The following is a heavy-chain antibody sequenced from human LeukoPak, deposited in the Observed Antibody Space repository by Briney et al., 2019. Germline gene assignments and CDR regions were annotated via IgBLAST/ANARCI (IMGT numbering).Heavy chain of an antibody. CDR1: GFTFSSYW. CDR3: AREGYYDSSGYRLNAFDI. V-gene: IGHV3-74*01. D-gene: IGHD3-22*01. J-gene: IGHJ3*02. Sequence: GGSLRLSCAASGFTFSSYWMHWVRQAPGKGLVWVSRINSDGSSTSYADSVKGRFTFSRDNAKNTLYLQMNSLRAEDTAVYYCAREGYYDSSGYRLNAFDIWGQGTMVTVSS. CDR2: INSDGSST.